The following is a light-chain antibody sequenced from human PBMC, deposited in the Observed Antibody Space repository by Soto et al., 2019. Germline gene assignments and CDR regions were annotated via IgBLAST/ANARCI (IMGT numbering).Light chain of an antibody. CDR3: QQYNDWPWT. CDR1: QSVSSD. V-gene: IGKV3-15*01. CDR2: GAS. Sequence: EKVMTQSPATLSVSPGERATLSCRASQSVSSDLAWYQQKPGQAPRLLIYGASTRATGIPARFSCSGSGTEFTLIISSLQSEDFAVYYCQQYNDWPWTFGQGTKV. J-gene: IGKJ1*01.